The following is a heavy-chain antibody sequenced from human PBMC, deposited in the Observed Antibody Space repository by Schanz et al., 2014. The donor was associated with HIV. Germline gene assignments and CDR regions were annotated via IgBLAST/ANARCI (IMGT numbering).Heavy chain of an antibody. CDR3: ASGRRSGIGWRMDV. Sequence: QGQLVQSGAEVKKPGSSVKVSCKASGGTFTSYAISWVRQAPGQGLEWMGGIIPIFDTPKYAQKFQGRLSIRADKSTSTAYMEVSSLRSDDTAVYYCASGRRSGIGWRMDVWGQGTTVSVSS. V-gene: IGHV1-69*06. CDR1: GGTFTSYA. D-gene: IGHD6-19*01. J-gene: IGHJ6*02. CDR2: IIPIFDTP.